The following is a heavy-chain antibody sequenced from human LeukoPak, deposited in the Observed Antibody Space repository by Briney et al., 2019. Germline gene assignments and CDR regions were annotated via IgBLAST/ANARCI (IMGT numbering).Heavy chain of an antibody. CDR2: IHYSGSA. CDR3: ARAYYDFWSGYNIGGYYFDY. CDR1: GGSISSGDYY. V-gene: IGHV4-31*03. D-gene: IGHD3-3*01. J-gene: IGHJ4*02. Sequence: PSQTLSLTCTVSGGSISSGDYYWSWIRQHPGTGLEWIGHIHYSGSAYYNPSLKSRVTISVDTSENQFSLKLSSVTAADTAVYYCARAYYDFWSGYNIGGYYFDYWGQGTLVTVSS.